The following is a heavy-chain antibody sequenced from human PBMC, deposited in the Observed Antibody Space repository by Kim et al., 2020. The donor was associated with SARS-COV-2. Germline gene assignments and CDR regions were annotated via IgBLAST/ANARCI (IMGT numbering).Heavy chain of an antibody. CDR3: ASPRSLYYYDRTFDY. CDR1: GFTFSSYA. D-gene: IGHD3-22*01. Sequence: GGSLRLSCAASGFTFSSYAMHWVRQAPGKGLEWVAVISYDGSNKYYADSVKGRFTISRYNSKNTLYLQMNSLRADDTAVYYCASPRSLYYYDRTFDYWG. CDR2: ISYDGSNK. J-gene: IGHJ4*01. V-gene: IGHV3-30*04.